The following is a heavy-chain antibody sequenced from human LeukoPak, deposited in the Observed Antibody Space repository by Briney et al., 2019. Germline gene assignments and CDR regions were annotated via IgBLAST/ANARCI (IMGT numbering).Heavy chain of an antibody. CDR1: GGSISSYY. CDR2: IHYSGSS. J-gene: IGHJ4*02. D-gene: IGHD3-22*01. CDR3: ARDSSGYRRGSFDY. Sequence: PSETLSLTCTVSGGSISSYYWSWIRQPPGKGLEWIGYIHYSGSSNYNPSLKSRVTISVDTSKNQFSLNLRSVTAADTAVYYCARDSSGYRRGSFDYWGQGTLVTVSP. V-gene: IGHV4-59*01.